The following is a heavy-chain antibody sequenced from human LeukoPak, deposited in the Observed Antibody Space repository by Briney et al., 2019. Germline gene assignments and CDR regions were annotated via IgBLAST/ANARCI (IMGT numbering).Heavy chain of an antibody. D-gene: IGHD3-9*01. CDR2: ISGSGGST. V-gene: IGHV3-23*01. J-gene: IGHJ4*02. CDR1: GFTFSSYA. Sequence: PGGSLRLSCAASGFTFSSYAMSWVRQAPGKGLEWVSAISGSGGSTYYADSVKGRFTISRDNSKNTLYLQMNSLRAEDTAVYYCAKDHSPLTIRYFDWLGDYWGQGTLVTVSS. CDR3: AKDHSPLTIRYFDWLGDY.